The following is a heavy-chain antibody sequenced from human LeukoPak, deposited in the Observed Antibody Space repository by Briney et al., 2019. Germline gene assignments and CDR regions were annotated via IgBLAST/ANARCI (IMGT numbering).Heavy chain of an antibody. D-gene: IGHD3-10*01. V-gene: IGHV3-23*01. CDR2: ISGSGGST. J-gene: IGHJ4*02. CDR3: AKVVRVVPGAFDY. CDR1: GFTFSSYA. Sequence: GGSLRLSCAASGFTFSSYAMSWVRQAPGKGLEWVSAISGSGGSTYYADSVKGRFTISRDNSKNTLYLQMNSLRAEDTAAYYCAKVVRVVPGAFDYWGQGTLVTVSS.